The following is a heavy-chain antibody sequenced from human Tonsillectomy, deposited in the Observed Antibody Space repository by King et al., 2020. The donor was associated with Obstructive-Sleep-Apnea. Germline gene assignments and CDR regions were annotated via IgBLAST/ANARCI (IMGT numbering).Heavy chain of an antibody. Sequence: EKQLVQSGGRLVQPGRSLRLSCAASGFSFDDYAMHWVRQAPGKGLEWVSGISWNSGSIGYADSVKGRFTISRDNAKNSLYLQMNSLRAEDTALYYCAKDRSSGWYGPLDYWGQGTLVTVSS. D-gene: IGHD6-19*01. CDR2: ISWNSGSI. J-gene: IGHJ4*02. V-gene: IGHV3-9*01. CDR1: GFSFDDYA. CDR3: AKDRSSGWYGPLDY.